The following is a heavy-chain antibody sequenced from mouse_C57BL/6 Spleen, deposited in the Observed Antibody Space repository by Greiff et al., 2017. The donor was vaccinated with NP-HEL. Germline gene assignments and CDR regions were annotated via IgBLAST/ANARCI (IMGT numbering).Heavy chain of an antibody. J-gene: IGHJ2*01. CDR1: GFTFSDYY. CDR2: ISNGGGST. Sequence: EVKLMESGGGLVQPGGSLKLSCAASGFTFSDYYMYWVRQTPEKRLEWVAYISNGGGSTSYTETVKGRFTISRDNAKNTLYLQMSRLKSEDTAMYYCAKGGHYYGSSPGYWGQGTTLTVSS. V-gene: IGHV5-12*01. CDR3: AKGGHYYGSSPGY. D-gene: IGHD1-1*01.